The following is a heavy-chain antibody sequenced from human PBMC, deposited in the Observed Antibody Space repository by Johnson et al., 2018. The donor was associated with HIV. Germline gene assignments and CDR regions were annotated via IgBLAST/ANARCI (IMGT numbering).Heavy chain of an antibody. D-gene: IGHD3-3*02. CDR1: GFTVSSNY. J-gene: IGHJ3*02. CDR2: IYRGGSK. Sequence: VQLVESGGGLIQPGGSLRLSCAASGFTVSSNYMSWVRQAPGKGLEWVTVIYRGGSKYYEDSVKGRFTIARDNSKNTLYLQMNSLQAEDTAVYYCAAHFRVDAFDIWGQGTMVTVSS. CDR3: AAHFRVDAFDI. V-gene: IGHV3-53*01.